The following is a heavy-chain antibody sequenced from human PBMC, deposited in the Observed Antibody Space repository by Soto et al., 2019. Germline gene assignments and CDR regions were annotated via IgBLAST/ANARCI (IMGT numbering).Heavy chain of an antibody. J-gene: IGHJ5*02. CDR1: GYTFTSYD. V-gene: IGHV1-8*01. Sequence: ASVKVSCKASGYTFTSYDINWVRQATGQGLEWMGWMNPNSGNTGYAQKFQGRVTMTRNTSISTAYMELSSLRSEDTAVYYCARWVAANSWFDPWGQGTLVTVSS. CDR2: MNPNSGNT. D-gene: IGHD2-15*01. CDR3: ARWVAANSWFDP.